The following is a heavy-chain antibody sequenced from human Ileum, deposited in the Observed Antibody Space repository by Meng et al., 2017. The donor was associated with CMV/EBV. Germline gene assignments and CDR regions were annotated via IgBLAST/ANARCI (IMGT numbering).Heavy chain of an antibody. V-gene: IGHV1-3*01. Sequence: QVQLVQSGAEVKEPGASVKLSCKTSGYTFTTYAIHWVRQAPGEGLEWMGWSKPGNGEIVRSQKFQGRVTLTTDKSATTAYMELSGLRSDDTAIYYCARDNWGSDYWGQGTLVTVSS. J-gene: IGHJ4*02. CDR1: GYTFTTYA. D-gene: IGHD7-27*01. CDR3: ARDNWGSDY. CDR2: SKPGNGEI.